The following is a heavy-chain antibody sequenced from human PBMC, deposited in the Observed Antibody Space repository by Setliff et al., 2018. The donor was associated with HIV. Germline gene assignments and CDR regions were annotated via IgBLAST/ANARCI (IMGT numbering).Heavy chain of an antibody. CDR3: CVSSQSPQDRAVIIGGL. Sequence: PGGSLRLSCAASGFIFTDYAMSWVRQAPGKGLEWVSVISGSADGAYYADSVKGRFTISRDNSRNTLYLHMNSLRAEDTAKYYYCVSSQSPQDRAVIIGGLWGQGTQVTVSS. J-gene: IGHJ4*02. V-gene: IGHV3-23*01. D-gene: IGHD3-10*01. CDR2: ISGSADGA. CDR1: GFIFTDYA.